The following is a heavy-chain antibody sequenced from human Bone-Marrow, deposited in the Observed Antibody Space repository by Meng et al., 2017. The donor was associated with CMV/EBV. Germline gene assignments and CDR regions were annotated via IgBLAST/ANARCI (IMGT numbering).Heavy chain of an antibody. D-gene: IGHD1-26*01. CDR1: WFLFGCSW. CDR2: IRVDGSDT. J-gene: IGHJ4*02. V-gene: IGHV3-74*01. Sequence: VVHGDRLVPARRSLDTSGEAPWFLFGCSWSHWVRHVTGSGLMWLSRIRVDGSDTSDAAYEKGRFKISRDNAKNTLYLQMNSLRVEDTAVYYCARGVAESLGWEMGYWGQGTLVTVSS. CDR3: ARGVAESLGWEMGY.